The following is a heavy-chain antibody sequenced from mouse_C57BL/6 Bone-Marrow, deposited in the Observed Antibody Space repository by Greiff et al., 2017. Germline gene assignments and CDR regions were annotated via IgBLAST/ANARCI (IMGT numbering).Heavy chain of an antibody. D-gene: IGHD2-5*01. V-gene: IGHV7-3*01. CDR3: ARSPYSNSCYYYAMDY. CDR2: IRNKANGYTT. J-gene: IGHJ4*01. Sequence: EVQLVESGGGLVQPGGSLSLSCAASGFTFTDYYMSWVRQPPGKALEWLGFIRNKANGYTTEYSASVKDRFTISRDNSQSILYLQMNALRAEDSATYYCARSPYSNSCYYYAMDYWGQGTSVTVSS. CDR1: GFTFTDYY.